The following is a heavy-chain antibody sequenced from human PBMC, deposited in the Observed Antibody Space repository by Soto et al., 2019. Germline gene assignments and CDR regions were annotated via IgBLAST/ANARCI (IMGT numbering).Heavy chain of an antibody. CDR3: ARVNTYYYDSSGYYYGYYYYGMDV. CDR2: IIPIFGTA. V-gene: IGHV1-69*06. J-gene: IGHJ6*02. Sequence: GASVKVSCKASGGTFSSYAISWVRQAPGQGLEWMGGIIPIFGTANYAQKFQGRVTITADKSTSTAYMELSSLRSEDTAVYYCARVNTYYYDSSGYYYGYYYYGMDVWGQGTTVTVSS. D-gene: IGHD3-22*01. CDR1: GGTFSSYA.